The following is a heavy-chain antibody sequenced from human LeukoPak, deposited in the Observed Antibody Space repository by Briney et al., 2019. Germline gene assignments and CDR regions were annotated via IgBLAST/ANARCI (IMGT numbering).Heavy chain of an antibody. J-gene: IGHJ6*03. CDR1: GYTFTGYY. CDR3: ARGGGYSGYEPRPLLYYYYMDV. CDR2: INPNSGGT. D-gene: IGHD5-12*01. Sequence: ASVKVSCKASGYTFTGYYMHWVRQAPGQGLEWMGWINPNSGGTNYAQKFQGRVTMTRDTSISTAYMELSGLRSDDTAVYYCARGGGYSGYEPRPLLYYYYMDVWGKGTTVTVSS. V-gene: IGHV1-2*02.